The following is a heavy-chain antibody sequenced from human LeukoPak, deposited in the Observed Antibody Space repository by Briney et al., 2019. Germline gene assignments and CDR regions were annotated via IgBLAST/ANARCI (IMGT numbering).Heavy chain of an antibody. CDR2: ISGSGGST. CDR1: GFTFSSYA. D-gene: IGHD3-3*01. J-gene: IGHJ4*02. CDR3: AKRPTDFWSGYSPFDY. Sequence: PGGPLRLSCAASGFTFSSYAMSWVRQAPGKGLEWVSAISGSGGSTYYADSVKGRFTISRDNSKNTLYLQMNSLRAEDTAVYYCAKRPTDFWSGYSPFDYWGQGTLVTVSS. V-gene: IGHV3-23*01.